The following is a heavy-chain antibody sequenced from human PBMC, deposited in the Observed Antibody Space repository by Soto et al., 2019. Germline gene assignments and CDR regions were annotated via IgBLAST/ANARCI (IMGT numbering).Heavy chain of an antibody. D-gene: IGHD2-21*02. Sequence: EVQLVESGGGLVQPGGSLRLSCAASGFIFSNFWMSWVRQAPGKGLEWVAYIKDDGSEKYYVNSVMGRFTISSDNAKNSVYLQMNSLRVEDTAVYYCVACADCSLYSTYGLDAWGQGTTATVSS. V-gene: IGHV3-7*01. CDR3: VACADCSLYSTYGLDA. J-gene: IGHJ6*02. CDR1: GFIFSNFW. CDR2: IKDDGSEK.